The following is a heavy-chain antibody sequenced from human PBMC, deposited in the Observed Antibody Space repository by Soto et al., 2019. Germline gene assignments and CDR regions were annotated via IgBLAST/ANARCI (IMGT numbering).Heavy chain of an antibody. D-gene: IGHD3-16*02. CDR2: INPSGGST. CDR3: ARDSMITFGGFIALYGMDV. CDR1: GYTFTSYY. Sequence: ASVKVSCKASGYTFTSYYMHWVRQAPGQGLEWMGIINPSGGSTSYAQKFQGRVTMTRDTTMSTVYMELSRLRSEDTAVYYCARDSMITFGGFIALYGMDVWGQGTTVTVSS. V-gene: IGHV1-46*01. J-gene: IGHJ6*02.